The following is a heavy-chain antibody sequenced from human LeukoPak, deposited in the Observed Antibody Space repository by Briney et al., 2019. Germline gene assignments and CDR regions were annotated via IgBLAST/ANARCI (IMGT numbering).Heavy chain of an antibody. Sequence: GGSLRLSCAASGFTFSDSDMSWVRQAPGKGLEWVSGIRGSGDRTYNADSVKGLFTISRDNSKNTLYLQMNSLRAEDTAVYYCAKGNWNDDWGQGTPVTVSS. CDR1: GFTFSDSD. V-gene: IGHV3-23*01. CDR3: AKGNWNDD. J-gene: IGHJ5*02. CDR2: IRGSGDRT.